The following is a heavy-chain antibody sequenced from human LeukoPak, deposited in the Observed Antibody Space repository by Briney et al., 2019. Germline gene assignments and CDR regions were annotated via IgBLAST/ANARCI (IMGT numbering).Heavy chain of an antibody. CDR1: GGSLSSSNNY. V-gene: IGHV4-39*01. CDR2: ISYSGGT. D-gene: IGHD6-19*01. CDR3: ARTLLQWLLTPNYFDY. J-gene: IGHJ4*02. Sequence: SETLSLTCTVSGGSLSSSNNYWGWTRQPPGKGLERFGSISYSGGTSYNPSLRSRVTISVDTSKNQFSLKLSSVTAADTAVYYCARTLLQWLLTPNYFDYWGQGTLVTVSS.